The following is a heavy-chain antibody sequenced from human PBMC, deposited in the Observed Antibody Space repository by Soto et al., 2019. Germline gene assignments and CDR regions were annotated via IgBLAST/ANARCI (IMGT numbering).Heavy chain of an antibody. CDR1: GFTFSDYA. CDR3: AKGTSFGY. Sequence: GGSLRLSCAASGFTFSDYAMSWVRQAPGKGLEWVSSISDSGVSTYYADSVKGRFTISRDNSKNTLFLQINSLRAEDTAVYYCAKGTSFGYWGQGTLVPSPQ. V-gene: IGHV3-23*01. CDR2: ISDSGVST. D-gene: IGHD2-2*01. J-gene: IGHJ4*02.